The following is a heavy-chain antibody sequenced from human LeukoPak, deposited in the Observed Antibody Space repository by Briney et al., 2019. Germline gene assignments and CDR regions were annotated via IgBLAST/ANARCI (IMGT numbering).Heavy chain of an antibody. CDR2: MSSSGTNI. CDR1: GFIFSDYY. Sequence: GGSLRLSCAASGFIFSDYYMTWIRQAPGKGLEWVSYMSSSGTNIFYADSVKGRFTISRDNTKNSLYLQMNSLRAEDTAVYYCAKTQDSWIGELLYYYYYMDVWGKGTTVTVSS. V-gene: IGHV3-11*01. D-gene: IGHD3-10*01. J-gene: IGHJ6*03. CDR3: AKTQDSWIGELLYYYYYMDV.